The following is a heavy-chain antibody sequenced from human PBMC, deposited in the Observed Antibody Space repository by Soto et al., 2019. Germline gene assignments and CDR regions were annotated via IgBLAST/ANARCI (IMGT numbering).Heavy chain of an antibody. V-gene: IGHV3-23*01. J-gene: IGHJ4*02. CDR3: AKDPGDYVPPFDY. Sequence: VGSLRLSCAASGFTFSSYAMSWVRQAPGKGLEWVSAISGSGGSTYYADSVKGRFTISRDNSRNTLYLQMNSLRAEDTAVYYCAKDPGDYVPPFDYWGQGTLVTVSS. CDR2: ISGSGGST. CDR1: GFTFSSYA. D-gene: IGHD4-17*01.